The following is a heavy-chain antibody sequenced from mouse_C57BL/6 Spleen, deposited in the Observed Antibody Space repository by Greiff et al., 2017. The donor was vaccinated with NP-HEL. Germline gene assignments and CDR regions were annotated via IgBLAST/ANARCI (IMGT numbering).Heavy chain of an antibody. CDR1: GYTFTDYY. J-gene: IGHJ4*01. CDR3: ARAGITTVVDAMDY. CDR2: INPYNGGT. Sequence: EVQLQQSGPVLVKPGASVKMSCKASGYTFTDYYMNWVKQSHGKSLEWIGVINPYNGGTSYNQKFKGKATLTVDKSSSTAYMELNSLTSEDSAVYYCARAGITTVVDAMDYWGQGTSVTVSS. D-gene: IGHD1-1*01. V-gene: IGHV1-19*01.